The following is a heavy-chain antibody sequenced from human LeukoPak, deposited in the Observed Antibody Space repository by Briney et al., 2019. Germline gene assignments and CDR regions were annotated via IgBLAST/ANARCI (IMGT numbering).Heavy chain of an antibody. CDR1: GYTFTCYY. CDR3: ARDRNSDYDFWSGYTCCMGMDV. D-gene: IGHD3-3*01. CDR2: INPNSGGT. J-gene: IGHJ6*02. Sequence: GASVKVSCKASGYTFTCYYMHWVRQAPGQGLEWMGWINPNSGGTNYAQKFQGRVTMTRDTSISTAYMELSRLRSDDTAVYYCARDRNSDYDFWSGYTCCMGMDVWGQGTTVTVSS. V-gene: IGHV1-2*02.